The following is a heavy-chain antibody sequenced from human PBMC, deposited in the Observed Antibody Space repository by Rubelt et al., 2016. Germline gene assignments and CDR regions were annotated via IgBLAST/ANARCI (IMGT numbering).Heavy chain of an antibody. J-gene: IGHJ5*02. CDR2: INTNTGNP. CDR3: ARDVDDGAGRRWFDP. Sequence: QVQLVQSGAGVKKPGASMKVSCKASGYNFTTYGIHWVRQAPGQGLAWMGWINTNTGNPTYAQGFTGRFVFSLATSVSQAYLQINSRKAEDTAVYYCARDVDDGAGRRWFDPWGQGTLVTVSS. CDR1: GYNFTTYG. D-gene: IGHD3-10*01. V-gene: IGHV7-4-1*02.